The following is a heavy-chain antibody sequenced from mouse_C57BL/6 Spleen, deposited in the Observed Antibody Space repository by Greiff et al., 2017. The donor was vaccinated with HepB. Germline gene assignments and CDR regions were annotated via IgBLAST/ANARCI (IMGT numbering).Heavy chain of an antibody. D-gene: IGHD1-1*01. J-gene: IGHJ3*01. CDR3: TTPDYGSRGVAWFAY. CDR1: GFNIKDDY. CDR2: IDPENGDT. Sequence: EVKLMESGAELVRPGASVKLSCTASGFNIKDDYMHWVKQRPEQGLEWIGWIDPENGDTEYASKFQGKATITADTSSNTAYLQLSSLTSEDTAVYYCTTPDYGSRGVAWFAYWGQGTLVTVSA. V-gene: IGHV14-4*01.